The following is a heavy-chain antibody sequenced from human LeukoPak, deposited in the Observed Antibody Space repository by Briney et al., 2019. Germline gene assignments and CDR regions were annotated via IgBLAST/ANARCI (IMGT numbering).Heavy chain of an antibody. CDR2: IRYDGSNK. Sequence: GGSLRLSCAASGFTFSSYGMHWVRQAPGKGLEWVAFIRYDGSNKYYADSVKGRFTISRDNSKNTLYLQMNSLRAEDTAVYYCAKEGNLEYSGSYTIDYWGQGTLVTVSS. D-gene: IGHD1-26*01. CDR3: AKEGNLEYSGSYTIDY. J-gene: IGHJ4*02. V-gene: IGHV3-30*02. CDR1: GFTFSSYG.